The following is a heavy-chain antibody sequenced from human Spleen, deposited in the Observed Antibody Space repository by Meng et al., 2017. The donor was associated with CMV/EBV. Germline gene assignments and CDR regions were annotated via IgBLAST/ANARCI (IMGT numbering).Heavy chain of an antibody. CDR3: ASGLLYNAFDF. CDR1: GYTFTGYY. Sequence: ASVKVSCKASGYTFTGYYLHWVRQAPGQGLEWMAWINPNSGDTHFAQKFQGRVSMTRDTSTSTAFMDLSSLRSDDAAVYYCASGLLYNAFDFWGQGTMVTVS. J-gene: IGHJ3*01. CDR2: INPNSGDT. D-gene: IGHD2-21*01. V-gene: IGHV1-2*02.